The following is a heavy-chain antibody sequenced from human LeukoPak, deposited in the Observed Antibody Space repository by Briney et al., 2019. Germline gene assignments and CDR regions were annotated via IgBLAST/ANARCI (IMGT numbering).Heavy chain of an antibody. J-gene: IGHJ4*02. CDR3: ARSPDYYFDF. CDR2: IYHSGNT. Sequence: SETLSLTCTVSGYSISSGYYWGWIRQPPGKGLEWIGSIYHSGNTNYNLPLESRVTISIDTSKNQFSLKLSSVTAADTAVYYCARSPDYYFDFWGQGTPVTVSS. CDR1: GYSISSGYY. V-gene: IGHV4-38-2*02. D-gene: IGHD4/OR15-4a*01.